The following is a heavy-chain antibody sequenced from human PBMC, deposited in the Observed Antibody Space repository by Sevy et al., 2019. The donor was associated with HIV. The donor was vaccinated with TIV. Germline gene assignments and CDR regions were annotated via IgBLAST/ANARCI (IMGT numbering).Heavy chain of an antibody. J-gene: IGHJ6*02. V-gene: IGHV5-51*01. Sequence: GESLKISCKGSGYSFTSYWIGWVRQMPGKGLEWMGIIYPGDSDTRYSPSFQGQVTISADKSISTAYLQWSSLKASDTAMYYGASGEPSTMVRGPTGAGYYYGMDVWGQGTTVTVSS. CDR1: GYSFTSYW. CDR2: IYPGDSDT. D-gene: IGHD3-10*01. CDR3: ASGEPSTMVRGPTGAGYYYGMDV.